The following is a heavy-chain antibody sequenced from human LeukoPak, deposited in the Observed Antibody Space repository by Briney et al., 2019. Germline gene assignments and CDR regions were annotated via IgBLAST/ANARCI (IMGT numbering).Heavy chain of an antibody. Sequence: GGSLRLSCAASGFTVSSNYMSWVRQAPGKGLEWVSVIYSGGSTYYADSVKGRFTISRDNAKNSLYLQMNSLRAEDTAVYYCARSPNYSNTDYWGQGTLVTVSS. CDR1: GFTVSSNY. CDR3: ARSPNYSNTDY. D-gene: IGHD4-11*01. J-gene: IGHJ4*02. V-gene: IGHV3-53*01. CDR2: IYSGGST.